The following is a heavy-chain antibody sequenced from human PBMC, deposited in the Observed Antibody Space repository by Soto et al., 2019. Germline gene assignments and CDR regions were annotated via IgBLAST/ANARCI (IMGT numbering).Heavy chain of an antibody. Sequence: ASVKVSCKASGYTFTNYAIHWVRQAPGQRLEWMGWINAGNGNTKYSQKIQGRVNITRDTSASTAYMELSSLRSEDTVVYYCAKGGGSGSLDPWGQGTLVTVSS. J-gene: IGHJ5*02. CDR1: GYTFTNYA. V-gene: IGHV1-3*01. D-gene: IGHD3-10*01. CDR2: INAGNGNT. CDR3: AKGGGSGSLDP.